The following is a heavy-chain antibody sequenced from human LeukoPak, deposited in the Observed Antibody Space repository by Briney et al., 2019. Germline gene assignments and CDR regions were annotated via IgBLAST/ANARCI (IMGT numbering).Heavy chain of an antibody. CDR2: IYYSGST. D-gene: IGHD3-3*01. CDR1: GGSISSYY. CDR3: ARATSFWSGYVYYGMDV. J-gene: IGHJ6*02. V-gene: IGHV4-59*08. Sequence: KPSETLSLTCAVYGGSISSYYWGWIRQPPGKGLEWIGYIYYSGSTNYNPSLKSRVTISVDTSKNQFSLKLSSVTAADTAVYYCARATSFWSGYVYYGMDVWGQGTTVTVSS.